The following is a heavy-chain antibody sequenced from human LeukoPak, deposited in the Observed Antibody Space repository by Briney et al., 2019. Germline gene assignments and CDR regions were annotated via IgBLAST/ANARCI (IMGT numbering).Heavy chain of an antibody. CDR3: ATSAPYSSSSAFDY. Sequence: SETLSLTCAVYGGSFSGYYWSWIRQPPGKGLEWIGEINHSGSTNYNPSLKSRVTISVDTPKNQFSLKLSSVTAADTAVYYCATSAPYSSSSAFDYWGQGTLVTVSS. CDR2: INHSGST. D-gene: IGHD6-6*01. CDR1: GGSFSGYY. V-gene: IGHV4-34*01. J-gene: IGHJ4*02.